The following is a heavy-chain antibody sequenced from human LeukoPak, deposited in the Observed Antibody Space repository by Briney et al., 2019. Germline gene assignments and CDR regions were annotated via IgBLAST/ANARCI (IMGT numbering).Heavy chain of an antibody. Sequence: GGSLRLSCAASGLTFSSYAMSWVRQAPEKGLEWVSAIPANGVYTYYTDSVKGRFTISRDNSKNALYLQMNSLRADDTAVYYCAKAYPSRAFYFDLWGRGTLVTVSS. J-gene: IGHJ2*01. CDR1: GLTFSSYA. CDR3: AKAYPSRAFYFDL. V-gene: IGHV3-23*01. CDR2: IPANGVYT.